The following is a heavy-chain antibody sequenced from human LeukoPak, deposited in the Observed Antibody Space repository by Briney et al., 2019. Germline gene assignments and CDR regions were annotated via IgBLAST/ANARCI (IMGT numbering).Heavy chain of an antibody. V-gene: IGHV1-2*02. CDR2: INPKNGDT. CDR1: GYGFTASY. J-gene: IGHJ5*01. D-gene: IGHD4-4*01. CDR3: VRDDYNGNSFDS. Sequence: ASVRVSCKAPGYGFTASYMHWVRQAPGQGLEWVGCINPKNGDTSSAQRFQGRVTMTRDTSFSTAYMDLSSLRSDDTAVYYCVRDDYNGNSFDSWGPGTLVTVSS.